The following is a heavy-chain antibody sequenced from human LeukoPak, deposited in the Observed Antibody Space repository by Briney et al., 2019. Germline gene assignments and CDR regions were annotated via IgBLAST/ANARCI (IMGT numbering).Heavy chain of an antibody. Sequence: GGSLRLSCAASGFTFSDYYMSWVRHAPGKGLGWVSYISSSGSTIYYADSVKGRFTISRDNAKNSLYLQMNSLRAEDTAVYYCASGYYYDSSGYYLGAFDIWGQGTMVTVSS. CDR3: ASGYYYDSSGYYLGAFDI. J-gene: IGHJ3*02. D-gene: IGHD3-22*01. V-gene: IGHV3-11*01. CDR1: GFTFSDYY. CDR2: ISSSGSTI.